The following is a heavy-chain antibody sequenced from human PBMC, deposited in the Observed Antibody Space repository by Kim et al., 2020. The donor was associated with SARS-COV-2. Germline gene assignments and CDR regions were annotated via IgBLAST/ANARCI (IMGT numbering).Heavy chain of an antibody. CDR3: ARDLTTGTRRYFDY. CDR1: GDSVSSKSAS. J-gene: IGHJ4*02. Sequence: SQTLSLTCAISGDSVSSKSASWNWIRQSPSRGLEWLVRTSYRSKWYNDYAVSVKSRITINPDTSKNQVSLQLNSVTPEDTAVYYCARDLTTGTRRYFDYWGQGSLVPVSS. V-gene: IGHV6-1*01. D-gene: IGHD1-1*01. CDR2: TSYRSKWYN.